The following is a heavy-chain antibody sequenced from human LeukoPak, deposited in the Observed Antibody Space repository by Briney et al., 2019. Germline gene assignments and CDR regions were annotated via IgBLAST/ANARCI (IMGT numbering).Heavy chain of an antibody. CDR3: ARGTACSSSSCSCDY. CDR1: GYTFTGYY. Sequence: ASVKVSCKASGYTFTGYYMHWVRQAPGQGLEWMGWINPNSGGTNYAQKFQGRVTMTRDTSISTAYMELSRLTSDDTAVYYCARGTACSSSSCSCDYWGQGTLVTVSS. CDR2: INPNSGGT. J-gene: IGHJ4*02. V-gene: IGHV1-2*02. D-gene: IGHD2-15*01.